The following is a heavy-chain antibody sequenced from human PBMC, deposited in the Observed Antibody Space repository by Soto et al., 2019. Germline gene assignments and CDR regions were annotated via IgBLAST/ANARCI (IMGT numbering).Heavy chain of an antibody. CDR2: SIPIFGTA. CDR3: ARGRGYSGDDHYYYFDMDV. CDR1: GGTFNNYP. D-gene: IGHD5-12*01. Sequence: QVQLVQSGAEVKKPASSVKVSCKASGGTFNNYPITWVRQAPGEGLEWMGGSIPIFGTANYAQNFQGRVTISVDESTSTAYMELSSLGSEDTAVYYCARGRGYSGDDHYYYFDMDVWGQGTTVTVSS. V-gene: IGHV1-69*01. J-gene: IGHJ6*02.